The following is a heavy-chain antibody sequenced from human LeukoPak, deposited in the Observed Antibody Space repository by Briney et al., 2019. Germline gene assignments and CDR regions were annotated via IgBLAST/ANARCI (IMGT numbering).Heavy chain of an antibody. CDR2: IKHDGSEK. Sequence: GGSLRLSCVASGFPFDRYWMSWVRQAPGKGLEWVANIKHDGSEKNFVDSVKGRFTISRDNAENSLYLQMNSLRADDTAVYFCARQPIYEAYFDFWGQGTLVTVSS. D-gene: IGHD3-16*01. J-gene: IGHJ4*02. V-gene: IGHV3-7*01. CDR1: GFPFDRYW. CDR3: ARQPIYEAYFDF.